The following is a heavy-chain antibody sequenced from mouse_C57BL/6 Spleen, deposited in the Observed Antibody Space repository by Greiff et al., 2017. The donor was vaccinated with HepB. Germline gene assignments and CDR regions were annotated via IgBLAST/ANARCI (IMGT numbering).Heavy chain of an antibody. CDR3: ARLSGPWYFDV. J-gene: IGHJ1*03. D-gene: IGHD3-1*01. Sequence: VHLVESGPELVKPGASVKISCKASGYAFSSSWMNWVKQRPGKGLEWIGRIYPGDGDTNYNGKFKGKATLTADKSSSTAYMQLSSLTSEDSAVYFCARLSGPWYFDVWGTGTTVTVSS. CDR2: IYPGDGDT. V-gene: IGHV1-82*01. CDR1: GYAFSSSW.